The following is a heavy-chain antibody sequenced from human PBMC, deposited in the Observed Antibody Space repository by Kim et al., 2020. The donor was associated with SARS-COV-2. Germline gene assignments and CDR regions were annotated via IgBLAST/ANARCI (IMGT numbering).Heavy chain of an antibody. V-gene: IGHV3-7*01. J-gene: IGHJ4*02. CDR3: ATGVDTDTDY. CDR1: GFTFSSYW. CDR2: IKQDGSEK. D-gene: IGHD5-18*01. Sequence: GGSLRLSCAASGFTFSSYWMSWVRQAPGKGLEWVANIKQDGSEKYYVDSVKGRFTISRDNAKKSLYLQMNSLRAEDTAVYYCATGVDTDTDYWGQGTLVTVCS.